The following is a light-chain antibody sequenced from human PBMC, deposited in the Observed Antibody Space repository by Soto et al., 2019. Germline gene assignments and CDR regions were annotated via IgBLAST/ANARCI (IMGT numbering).Light chain of an antibody. CDR2: KAS. V-gene: IGKV1-5*03. Sequence: DIQMTQSPSTLFASVGDRVTITCRASQSISSWLAWYQQKPGKAPKLLIYKASSLESGVPSRFSGSGSGTGFTLTISSLQPDDFATYYCQQYNSYSPYTFGQGTKLEIK. CDR1: QSISSW. J-gene: IGKJ2*01. CDR3: QQYNSYSPYT.